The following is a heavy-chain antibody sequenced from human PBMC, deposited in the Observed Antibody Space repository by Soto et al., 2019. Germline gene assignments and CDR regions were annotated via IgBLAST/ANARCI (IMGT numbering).Heavy chain of an antibody. CDR1: GGSVSSGSYY. CDR3: ARGDCICGSGYEHNWFDP. J-gene: IGHJ5*01. V-gene: IGHV4-61*01. CDR2: IYYSGST. Sequence: PSETLSLTCTVSGGSVSSGSYYWSWIRQPPGKGLEWIGYIYYSGSTNYNPSLKSRVTISVDTSKNQFSLKLSSVTAADTAVYYCARGDCICGSGYEHNWFDPSGQRTPVTVSA. D-gene: IGHD2-15*01.